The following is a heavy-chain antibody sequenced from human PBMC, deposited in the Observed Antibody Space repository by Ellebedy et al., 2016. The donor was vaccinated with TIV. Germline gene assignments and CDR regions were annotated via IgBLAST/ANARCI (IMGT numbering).Heavy chain of an antibody. D-gene: IGHD5-18*01. V-gene: IGHV4-38-2*02. CDR2: IYHSGST. Sequence: SETLSLTXTVSGYSISSGYYWGWIRQPPGKGLEWIGSIYHSGSTYYNPSLKSRVTISVDTSKNQFSLKLSSVTAADTAVYYCARTAVYRIQLGVYYYYGMDVWGQGTTVTVSS. CDR1: GYSISSGYY. J-gene: IGHJ6*02. CDR3: ARTAVYRIQLGVYYYYGMDV.